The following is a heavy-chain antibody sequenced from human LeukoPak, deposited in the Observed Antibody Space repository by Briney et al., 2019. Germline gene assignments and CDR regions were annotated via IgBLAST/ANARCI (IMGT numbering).Heavy chain of an antibody. CDR2: INPNSGGT. J-gene: IGHJ4*02. CDR3: ARNSLPGYSSSWDLDY. CDR1: GYTFTGNH. Sequence: ASVKVSCKASGYTFTGNHMHWVRQAPGQGLEWMGWINPNSGGTNYAQKFQGRVTMTRDTSISTAYMELSRLRSDDTAVYYCARNSLPGYSSSWDLDYWGQGTLVTVSS. D-gene: IGHD6-13*01. V-gene: IGHV1-2*02.